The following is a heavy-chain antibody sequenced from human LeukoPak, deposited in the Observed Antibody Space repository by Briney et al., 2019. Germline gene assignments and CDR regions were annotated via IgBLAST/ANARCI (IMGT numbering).Heavy chain of an antibody. V-gene: IGHV3-48*04. CDR2: ISSSGSTI. J-gene: IGHJ3*02. D-gene: IGHD6-6*01. CDR1: GFTFSSYS. CDR3: AREYSSSSGRAFDI. Sequence: PGGSLRLSCAASGFTFSSYSMNWVRQAPGKGLEWVSYISSSGSTIYYADSVKGRFTTSRDNAKNSLYLQMNSLRAEDTAVYYCAREYSSSSGRAFDIWGQGTMVTVSS.